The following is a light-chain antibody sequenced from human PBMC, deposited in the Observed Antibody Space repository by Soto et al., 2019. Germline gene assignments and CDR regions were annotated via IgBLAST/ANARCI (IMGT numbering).Light chain of an antibody. CDR3: CSNAGTMI. J-gene: IGLJ2*01. CDR1: SSDVGSYNF. V-gene: IGLV2-23*02. Sequence: QSALTQPASVSGSPGESITISCTGTSSDVGSYNFVSWYQQYPGKAPKLMIYEVTKRPSGVSDRFSGSKSGNTASLTISGLEAEDEDDYCCCSNAGTMIFGGGTKLTVL. CDR2: EVT.